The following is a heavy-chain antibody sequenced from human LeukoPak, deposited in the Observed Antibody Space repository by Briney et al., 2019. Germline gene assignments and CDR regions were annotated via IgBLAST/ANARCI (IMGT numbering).Heavy chain of an antibody. CDR1: GYTFTSYD. CDR2: MNPNSGNT. Sequence: ASVKVSCKASGYTFTSYDINWVRQATGQGLEWMGWMNPNSGNTGYAQRLQGRVTMTTDTSTSTAYMELRSLTSDDTAVYYCARVPSGGPFDYWGQGTLVTVSS. V-gene: IGHV1-8*01. J-gene: IGHJ4*02. CDR3: ARVPSGGPFDY. D-gene: IGHD2-15*01.